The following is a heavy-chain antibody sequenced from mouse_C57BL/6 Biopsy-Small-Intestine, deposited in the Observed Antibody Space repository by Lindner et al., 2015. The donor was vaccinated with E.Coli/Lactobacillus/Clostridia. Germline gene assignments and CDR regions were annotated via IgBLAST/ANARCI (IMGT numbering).Heavy chain of an antibody. CDR1: GYAFSSSW. D-gene: IGHD2-1*01. CDR2: IYPGDGDT. J-gene: IGHJ4*01. Sequence: VQLQESGPELVKPGASVKISCKASGYAFSSSWMNWVKQRPGKGLEWIGRIYPGDGDTNYNGKFKGKATLTADTSSNTAYLQLSSLTSEDTAVYFCARSSYGNFMDYWGQGTSVTVSS. CDR3: ARSSYGNFMDY. V-gene: IGHV1-82*01.